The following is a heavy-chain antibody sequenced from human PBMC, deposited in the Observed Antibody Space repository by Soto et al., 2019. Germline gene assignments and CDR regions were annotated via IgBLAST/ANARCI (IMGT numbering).Heavy chain of an antibody. CDR2: INHSGST. V-gene: IGHV4-34*01. J-gene: IGHJ3*02. Sequence: QVQLQLWGAGLLKPSETLSLTCAVYGGSFSGYYWSWIRQPPGKGLEWIGEINHSGSTNYNPSLKSRVTISVDTSKNQFSLKLSSVTAADTAVYYCARQERNAFDIWGQGTMVTVSS. CDR1: GGSFSGYY. CDR3: ARQERNAFDI.